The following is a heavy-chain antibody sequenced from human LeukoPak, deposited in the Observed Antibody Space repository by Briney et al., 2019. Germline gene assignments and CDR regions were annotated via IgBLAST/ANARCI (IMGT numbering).Heavy chain of an antibody. CDR2: ISYDGSNK. CDR1: GFTFSSYA. CDR3: ARDGRYCSSTSCYPGPNWFDP. D-gene: IGHD2-2*01. V-gene: IGHV3-30*04. J-gene: IGHJ5*02. Sequence: PGGSLRLSCAASGFTFSSYAMHWVRQAPGKGLEWVVVISYDGSNKYYADSVKGRFTISRDNSKNTLYLQMNSLRAEDTAVYYCARDGRYCSSTSCYPGPNWFDPWGQGTLVTVSS.